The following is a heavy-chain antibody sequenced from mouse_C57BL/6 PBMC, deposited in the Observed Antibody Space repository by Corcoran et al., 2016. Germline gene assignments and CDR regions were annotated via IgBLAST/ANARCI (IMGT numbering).Heavy chain of an antibody. CDR2: INPNNGGT. CDR1: GFTFTDYY. V-gene: IGHV1-26*01. J-gene: IGHJ2*01. D-gene: IGHD1-1*01. Sequence: EVQLRQSGPVLVKPGPSVKISCKASGFTFTDYYMHWVKQSHGKSLEWIGDINPNNGGTSYNQKFKGKATLTVDKSSSTAYMELRSLTSEDSAVYYCARKDYYGSFDYWGQGTTLTVSS. CDR3: ARKDYYGSFDY.